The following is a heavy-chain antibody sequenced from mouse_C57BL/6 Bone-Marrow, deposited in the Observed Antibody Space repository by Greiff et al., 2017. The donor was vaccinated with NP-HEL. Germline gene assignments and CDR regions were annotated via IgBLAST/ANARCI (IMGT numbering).Heavy chain of an antibody. CDR1: GYAFSSSW. V-gene: IGHV1-82*01. D-gene: IGHD2-14*01. Sequence: QVQLQQSGPELVKPGASVKISCKASGYAFSSSWMNWVKQRPGKGLEWIGRIYPGDGDTNYNGKFKGKATLTADKSSSTAYMQLSSLTSEDSAVYFCAREGVLLHYFDYWGQGTTLTVSS. CDR2: IYPGDGDT. CDR3: AREGVLLHYFDY. J-gene: IGHJ2*01.